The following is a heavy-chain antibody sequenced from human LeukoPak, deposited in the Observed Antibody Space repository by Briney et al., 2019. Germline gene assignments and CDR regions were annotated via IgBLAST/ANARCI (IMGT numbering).Heavy chain of an antibody. Sequence: VASVKVPCKASGYTFTSYAMHWVRQAPGQRLEWMGWINAGNGNTKYSQKFQGRVTITRDTSASTAYMELSSLRSEDTAVYYCARGYGSGSYFYWGRGTLVTVSS. CDR1: GYTFTSYA. CDR3: ARGYGSGSYFY. J-gene: IGHJ4*02. D-gene: IGHD3-10*01. CDR2: INAGNGNT. V-gene: IGHV1-3*01.